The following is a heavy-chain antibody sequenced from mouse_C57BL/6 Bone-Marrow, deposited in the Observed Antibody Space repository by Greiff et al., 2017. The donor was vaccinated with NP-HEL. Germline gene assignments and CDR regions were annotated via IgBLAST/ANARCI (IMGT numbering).Heavy chain of an antibody. J-gene: IGHJ4*01. CDR2: ISSGGSYT. D-gene: IGHD2-5*01. CDR1: GFTFSSYG. Sequence: EVMLVESGGDLVKPGGSLKLSCAASGFTFSSYGMSWVRQTPDKRLEWVATISSGGSYTYYPDSVKGRFTISRDNAKNTLYLQMSSLKSEDTAMYYCARHFYYINYVGYAMDYWGQGTSVTVSS. CDR3: ARHFYYINYVGYAMDY. V-gene: IGHV5-6*01.